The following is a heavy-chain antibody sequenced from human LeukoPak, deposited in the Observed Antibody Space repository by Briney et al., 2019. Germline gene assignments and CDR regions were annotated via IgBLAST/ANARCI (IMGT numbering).Heavy chain of an antibody. Sequence: ASVKVSCKASGYTFTSYAMHWVRQAPGQRLEWMGRINAGNGNTKYSQKFQGRVTITRDTSASTAYMELSSLRSEDTAVYYCARSSIAARPPPGDYWGQGTLVTVSS. D-gene: IGHD6-6*01. V-gene: IGHV1-3*01. CDR1: GYTFTSYA. CDR2: INAGNGNT. CDR3: ARSSIAARPPPGDY. J-gene: IGHJ4*02.